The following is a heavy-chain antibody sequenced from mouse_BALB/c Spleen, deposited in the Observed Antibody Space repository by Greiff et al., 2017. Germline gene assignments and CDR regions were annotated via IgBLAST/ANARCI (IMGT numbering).Heavy chain of an antibody. CDR2: IDPANGNT. CDR3: ARWDGSSYLYAMDY. J-gene: IGHJ4*01. CDR1: GFNIKDTY. V-gene: IGHV14-3*02. D-gene: IGHD1-1*01. Sequence: EVKLMESGAELVKPGASVKLSCTASGFNIKDTYMHWVKQRPEQGLEWIGRIDPANGNTKYDPKFQGKATITADTSSSTAYLQLSSLTSEDTAVYYCARWDGSSYLYAMDYWGQGTSVTVSS.